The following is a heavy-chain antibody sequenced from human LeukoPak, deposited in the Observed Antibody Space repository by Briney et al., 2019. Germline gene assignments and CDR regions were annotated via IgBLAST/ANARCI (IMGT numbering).Heavy chain of an antibody. J-gene: IGHJ6*02. CDR1: GGSISSYY. CDR3: ARSYSSSDHYYYYGMDV. CDR2: INYIRTT. V-gene: IGHV4-59*08. Sequence: SETLSLTCTVSGGSISSYYWNWIRQPPGKGLEWIGYINYIRTTDYNPSLKSRVTISLDTSKNRFSLKLSSVTAADTAMYYCARSYSSSDHYYYYGMDVWGQGTTVTVS. D-gene: IGHD6-13*01.